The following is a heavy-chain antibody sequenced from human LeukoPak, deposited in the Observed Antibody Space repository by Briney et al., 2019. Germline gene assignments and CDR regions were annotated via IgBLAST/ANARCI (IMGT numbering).Heavy chain of an antibody. CDR1: GFTFDDYA. CDR3: AKDPAYYYDSSGHFDY. CDR2: ISWNSGSI. J-gene: IGHJ4*02. V-gene: IGHV3-9*01. Sequence: GGSLRLSCAASGFTFDDYAMHWVRQAPGKGLEWVSGISWNSGSIGYADSVKGRFTISRDNAKNSLYLQMNSLRAEDTALYYCAKDPAYYYDSSGHFDYWGQGTLVTVSS. D-gene: IGHD3-22*01.